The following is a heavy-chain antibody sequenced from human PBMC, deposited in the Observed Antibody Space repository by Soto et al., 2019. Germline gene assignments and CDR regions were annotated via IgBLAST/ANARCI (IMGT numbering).Heavy chain of an antibody. CDR3: ARGVDRLYNWIDL. CDR1: GFNLNKYA. V-gene: IGHV3-30-3*01. Sequence: QEQLVESGGGVVQPGRSLRLSCAASGFNLNKYALHWVCQAPGKGLEWVAVISHDGSHKYYTDSVKGRFTISRDNSKNTLHLQMNDLRPEDTAVYYCARGVDRLYNWIDLWGQGTLVTVSS. J-gene: IGHJ5*02. D-gene: IGHD3-22*01. CDR2: ISHDGSHK.